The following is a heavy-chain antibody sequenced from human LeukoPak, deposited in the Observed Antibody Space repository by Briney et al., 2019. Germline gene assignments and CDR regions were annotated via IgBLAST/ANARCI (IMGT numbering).Heavy chain of an antibody. Sequence: PGGSLRLSCAASGFTFSNYAMNWVRQAPGKGLEWVSSISSSSSYIYYADSVKGRFTISRDNAKNSLYLQMNSLRAEDTAVYYCARITGYSSSAGFDYWGQGTLVTVSS. D-gene: IGHD6-6*01. CDR3: ARITGYSSSAGFDY. J-gene: IGHJ4*02. CDR2: ISSSSSYI. CDR1: GFTFSNYA. V-gene: IGHV3-21*01.